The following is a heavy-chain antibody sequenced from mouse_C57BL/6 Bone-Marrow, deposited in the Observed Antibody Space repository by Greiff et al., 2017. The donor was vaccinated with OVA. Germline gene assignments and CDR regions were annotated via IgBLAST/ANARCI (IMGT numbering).Heavy chain of an antibody. J-gene: IGHJ4*01. D-gene: IGHD6-1*01. CDR1: GYTFTDYC. CDR2: IFPGSGST. Sequence: QVQLQQSGPELVKPGASVKISCKASGYTFTDYCIHWVKQRPGQGLEWIGWIFPGSGSTYYNEKFKGKATLTVDNSSSTAYMSLSSLTSEDSAVSSRANSAGKWAMDYWGQGTSVTVSS. V-gene: IGHV1-75*01. CDR3: ANSAGKWAMDY.